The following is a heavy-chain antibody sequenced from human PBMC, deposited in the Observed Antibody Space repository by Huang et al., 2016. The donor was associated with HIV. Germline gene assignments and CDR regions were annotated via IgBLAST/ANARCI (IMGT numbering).Heavy chain of an antibody. CDR3: ARCRRDGHSDAFDI. V-gene: IGHV4-34*01. D-gene: IGHD2-15*01. Sequence: QVQLQQWGAGLLTPSETLSLTCAVYGSSVKEYYWAWLRPAAGKGLVWIGEINHSGGTNSNTSLKSRVTISVDKSKNQFSLKLKSVTAADTTVYYCARCRRDGHSDAFDIWGQGTMVIVSS. CDR1: GSSVKEYY. CDR2: INHSGGT. J-gene: IGHJ3*02.